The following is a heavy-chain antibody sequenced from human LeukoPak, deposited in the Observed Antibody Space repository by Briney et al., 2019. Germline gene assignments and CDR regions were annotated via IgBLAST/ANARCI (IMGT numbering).Heavy chain of an antibody. V-gene: IGHV3-33*08. CDR2: IWYDGSNK. Sequence: GMSLRLSCAASGFTFSSYGMHWVRQAPGKGLEWVAVIWYDGSNKYYADSVKGRFTISRDNSKNTLYLQMNSLRAEDTAVYYCARSVAAAGLFYFDYWGQGTLVTVSS. CDR3: ARSVAAAGLFYFDY. CDR1: GFTFSSYG. D-gene: IGHD6-13*01. J-gene: IGHJ4*02.